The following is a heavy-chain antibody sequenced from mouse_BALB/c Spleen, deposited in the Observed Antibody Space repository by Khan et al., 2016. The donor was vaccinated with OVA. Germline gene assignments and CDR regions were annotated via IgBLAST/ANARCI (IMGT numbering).Heavy chain of an antibody. CDR3: ARRTTECTMDY. Sequence: QVRLQQSGAELARPGASVKMSCKASGYTFTSNTMYWVKQRPGQGLEWIGYINPRSSYTNYNQKFKDKATLTADKSSSTAYMQLSSLTSEDSAVYDCARRTTECTMDYGGQGTSVTVSS. V-gene: IGHV1-4*01. J-gene: IGHJ4*01. D-gene: IGHD2-14*01. CDR2: INPRSSYT. CDR1: GYTFTSNT.